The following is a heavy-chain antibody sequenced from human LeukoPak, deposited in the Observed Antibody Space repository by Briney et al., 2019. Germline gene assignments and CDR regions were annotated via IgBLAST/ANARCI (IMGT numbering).Heavy chain of an antibody. CDR2: INPNSGGT. D-gene: IGHD6-19*01. Sequence: GAPVKVSCKASGYTFTGYYMHWVRQAPGQGLEWMGWINPNSGGTNYAQKFQGRVTMTRDTSISTAYMELSRLRSDDTAVYYCAREEWLVDYFDYWGQGTLVTVSS. J-gene: IGHJ4*02. CDR1: GYTFTGYY. CDR3: AREEWLVDYFDY. V-gene: IGHV1-2*02.